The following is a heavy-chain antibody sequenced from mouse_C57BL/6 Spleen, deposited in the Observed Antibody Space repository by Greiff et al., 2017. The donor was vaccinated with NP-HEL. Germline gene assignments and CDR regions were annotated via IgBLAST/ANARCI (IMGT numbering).Heavy chain of an antibody. D-gene: IGHD1-1*01. Sequence: DVQLQESEGGLVQPGSSMKLSCTASGFTFSDYYMAWVRQVPEKGLEWVANINYDGSSTYYLDSLKSRFIISRDNAKNILYLQMSSLKSEDTATYYCARGGDFYGSLFDYWGQGTTLTVSS. CDR1: GFTFSDYY. CDR3: ARGGDFYGSLFDY. V-gene: IGHV5-16*01. CDR2: INYDGSST. J-gene: IGHJ2*01.